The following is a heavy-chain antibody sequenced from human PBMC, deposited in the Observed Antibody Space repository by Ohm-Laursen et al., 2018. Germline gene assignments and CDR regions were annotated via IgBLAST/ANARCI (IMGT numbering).Heavy chain of an antibody. CDR1: GGTFSSYA. CDR3: ARDAHYYDSSGYPGDFDY. J-gene: IGHJ4*02. Sequence: SVKVSCKASGGTFSSYAISWVRQAPGQGLEWMGRIIPILGIANYAQKFQGRVTITADKSTSTAYMELSSLRSEDTAVYYCARDAHYYDSSGYPGDFDYWGQGTLVTVSS. V-gene: IGHV1-69*04. D-gene: IGHD3-22*01. CDR2: IIPILGIA.